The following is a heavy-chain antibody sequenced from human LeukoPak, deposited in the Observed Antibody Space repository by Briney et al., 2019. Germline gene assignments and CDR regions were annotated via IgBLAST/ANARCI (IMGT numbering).Heavy chain of an antibody. D-gene: IGHD3-10*01. Sequence: GGSLRLSCAASGFSVSSNYMSWVRQAPGKGLEWVSVLYSGGSTYYADSVKGRFTISRDNSKNTLYLQMNSLRGEDTAVYYCAREAVTYGSGADPLDYWGQGTLVTVSS. V-gene: IGHV3-66*01. CDR3: AREAVTYGSGADPLDY. CDR2: LYSGGST. CDR1: GFSVSSNY. J-gene: IGHJ4*02.